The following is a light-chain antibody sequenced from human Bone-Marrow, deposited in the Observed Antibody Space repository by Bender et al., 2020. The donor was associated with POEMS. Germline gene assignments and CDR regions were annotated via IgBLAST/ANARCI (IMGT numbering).Light chain of an antibody. CDR3: LLSYNGAHDYV. CDR2: S. V-gene: IGLV2-8*01. Sequence: SKRPSGVPDRFSGSKSGSAASLTVSGLQAEDEADYYCLLSYNGAHDYVFGSGTQVTVL. J-gene: IGLJ1*01.